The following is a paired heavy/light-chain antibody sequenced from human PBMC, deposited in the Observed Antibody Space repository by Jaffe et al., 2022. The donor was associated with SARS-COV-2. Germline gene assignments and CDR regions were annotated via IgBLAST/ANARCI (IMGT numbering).Light chain of an antibody. CDR1: QSISSY. CDR3: QQSYSIRT. V-gene: IGKV1-39*01. CDR2: AAS. Sequence: DIQMTQSPSSLSASVGDRVTITCRASQSISSYLNWYQQKPGKAPKLLIYAASNLQSGVPSRFSGSGSGTDFTLTISSLQPEDFATYYCQQSYSIRTFGQGTKVEIK. J-gene: IGKJ1*01.
Heavy chain of an antibody. V-gene: IGHV3-21*01. CDR2: ISSRSNYI. CDR1: GFTFSSYS. Sequence: EVQLVESGGGLVKPGGSLRLSCAASGFTFSSYSMNWVRQAPGKGLEWVSSISSRSNYIYHADSVKGRFSISRDNAKNSLYLQMNSLRAEDTAIYHCARDSKNEYCSGGNCYYGMDVWGQGTTVTVSS. D-gene: IGHD2-15*01. CDR3: ARDSKNEYCSGGNCYYGMDV. J-gene: IGHJ6*02.